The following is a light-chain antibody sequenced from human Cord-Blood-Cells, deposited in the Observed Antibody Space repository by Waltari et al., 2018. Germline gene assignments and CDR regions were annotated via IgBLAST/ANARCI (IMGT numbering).Light chain of an antibody. Sequence: QSALTQPASVSGSPGQSITISCTGTSSAVGSYNLVSCYQQHPGKAPKLMIYEGSKRPSGVSNRFSGSKSGNTASLTSSGLQAEDEADYYCCSYAGSWVFGGGTKLTVL. CDR1: SSAVGSYNL. CDR3: CSYAGSWV. J-gene: IGLJ3*02. CDR2: EGS. V-gene: IGLV2-23*01.